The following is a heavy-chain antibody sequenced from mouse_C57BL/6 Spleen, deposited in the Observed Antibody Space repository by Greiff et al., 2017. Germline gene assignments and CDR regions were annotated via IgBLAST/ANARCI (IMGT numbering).Heavy chain of an antibody. V-gene: IGHV14-4*01. J-gene: IGHJ3*01. CDR1: GFNIKDDY. CDR3: TGGDYGSAWFAY. D-gene: IGHD2-4*01. CDR2: IDPENGDT. Sequence: EVKLMESGAELVRPGASVKLSCTASGFNIKDDYMHWVKQRPEQGLEWIGWIDPENGDTEYASKFQGKATITADTSSNTAYLQLSSLTSEDTAVYYCTGGDYGSAWFAYWGQGTLVTVSA.